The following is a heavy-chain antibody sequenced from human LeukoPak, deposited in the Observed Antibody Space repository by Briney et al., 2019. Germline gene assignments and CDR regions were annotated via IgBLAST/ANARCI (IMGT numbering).Heavy chain of an antibody. CDR2: ISSSGTTK. D-gene: IGHD1-26*01. V-gene: IGHV3-48*03. CDR1: GFTFSSYE. J-gene: IGHJ4*02. CDR3: ARGEQLNYFAY. Sequence: PGGSLRLSCAASGFTFSSYEMSWVSQAPGKGLEWVSYISSSGTTKKYADSVKGRFTISRDNAKNSLYLQMYSLRADDTAVYYCARGEQLNYFAYWGQGALVTVSS.